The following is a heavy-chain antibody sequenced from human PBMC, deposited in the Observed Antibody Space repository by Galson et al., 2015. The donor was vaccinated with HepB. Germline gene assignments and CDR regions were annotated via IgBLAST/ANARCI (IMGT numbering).Heavy chain of an antibody. CDR1: GFTFSSYA. J-gene: IGHJ4*02. CDR3: VKDTSSWYGRVGLRF. D-gene: IGHD6-13*01. V-gene: IGHV3-64D*06. CDR2: ISSNGGST. Sequence: SLRLSCAASGFTFSSYAMHWVRQAPGKGLEYVSAISSNGGSTYYADSVKGRFTISRDNSKNTLYLQMSSLRAEDTAVYYCVKDTSSWYGRVGLRFWGQGTLVTVSS.